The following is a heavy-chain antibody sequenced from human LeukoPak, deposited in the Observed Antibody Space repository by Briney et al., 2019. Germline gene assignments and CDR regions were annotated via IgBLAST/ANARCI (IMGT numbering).Heavy chain of an antibody. J-gene: IGHJ5*02. CDR3: ARDSNFDWLLGKNWFDP. CDR2: IYHSGST. V-gene: IGHV4-38-2*02. CDR1: GYSISSGYY. D-gene: IGHD3-9*01. Sequence: SETLSLTCTVSGYSISSGYYWGWIRQPPGKGLEWIGSIYHSGSTYYDPSLKSRVTISVDTSKNQFSLKLSSVTAADTAVYYCARDSNFDWLLGKNWFDPWGQGTLVTVSS.